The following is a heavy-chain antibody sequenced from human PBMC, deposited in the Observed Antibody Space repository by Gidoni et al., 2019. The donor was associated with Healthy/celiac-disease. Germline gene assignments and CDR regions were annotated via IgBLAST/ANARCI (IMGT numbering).Heavy chain of an antibody. D-gene: IGHD3-10*01. J-gene: IGHJ6*02. CDR1: GFTFDDYA. CDR3: AKDIRGFGELLCYGMDV. CDR2: ISLNSGSI. Sequence: EVQLVESGGGLVQPGRSLRLSCAASGFTFDDYAMHWVRQAPGKGLEWVSGISLNSGSIGYADSVKGRFTISRDNAKNSLYLQMNSLRAEDTALYYCAKDIRGFGELLCYGMDVWGQGTTVTVSS. V-gene: IGHV3-9*01.